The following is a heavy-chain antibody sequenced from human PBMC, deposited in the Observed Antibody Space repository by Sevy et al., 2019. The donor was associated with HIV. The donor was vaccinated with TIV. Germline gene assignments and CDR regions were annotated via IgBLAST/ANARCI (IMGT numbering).Heavy chain of an antibody. V-gene: IGHV3-23*01. CDR3: AREGCTKPHDY. CDR1: GFTFSKYS. D-gene: IGHD2-8*01. CDR2: LSFGCGEI. Sequence: RGSLRLSCAASGFTFSKYSMSWVRQPPGKGLEWVSTLSFGCGEINYADSVKGRFTISRDNSKSSVYLQMNILGPEDTAVYYCAREGCTKPHDYWGQGTLVSVSS. J-gene: IGHJ4*02.